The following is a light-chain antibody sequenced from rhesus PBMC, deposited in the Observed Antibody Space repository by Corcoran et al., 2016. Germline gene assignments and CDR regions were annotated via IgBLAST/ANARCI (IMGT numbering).Light chain of an antibody. CDR3: LQDYTTPWT. CDR1: QGISSW. Sequence: DIQMTQSPSSLSASVGDTVTITCRASQGISSWLAWYQQKPGKAPKLLSYKASSLQSGVPSRFSGSGSVTDFTLTISSLQSEDFATYYCLQDYTTPWTFGQGTKVEIK. V-gene: IGKV1-22*01. J-gene: IGKJ1*01. CDR2: KAS.